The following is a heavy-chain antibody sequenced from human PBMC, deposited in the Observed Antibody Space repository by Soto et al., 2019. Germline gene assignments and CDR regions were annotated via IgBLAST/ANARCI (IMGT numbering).Heavy chain of an antibody. D-gene: IGHD3-16*01. CDR3: ARLGGRLNDAFDL. V-gene: IGHV4-59*01. CDR2: IYYSGST. CDR1: GGSISSYY. Sequence: PSETLSLTCTVSGGSISSYYWSWIRQPPGKGLEWIGYIYYSGSTNYNPSLKSRVTISVDTSKNQFSLKLSSVTAADTAVYYCARLGGRLNDAFDLRGQGTMVTVSS. J-gene: IGHJ3*01.